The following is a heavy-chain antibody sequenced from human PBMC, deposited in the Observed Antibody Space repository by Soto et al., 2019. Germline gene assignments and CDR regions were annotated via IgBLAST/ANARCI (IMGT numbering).Heavy chain of an antibody. CDR1: GGSISSYY. CDR3: ARGVRQDFWSGYYFDY. Sequence: SETLSLTCTVSGGSISSYYWSWIRQPPGKGLEWIGYIYYSGSTNYNPSLKSRVTISVDTPKNQFSLKLSSVTAADTAVYYCARGVRQDFWSGYYFDYWGQGTLVTVSS. CDR2: IYYSGST. D-gene: IGHD3-3*01. J-gene: IGHJ4*02. V-gene: IGHV4-59*01.